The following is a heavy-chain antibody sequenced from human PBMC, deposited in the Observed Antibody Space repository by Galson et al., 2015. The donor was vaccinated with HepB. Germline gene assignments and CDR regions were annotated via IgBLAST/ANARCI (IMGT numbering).Heavy chain of an antibody. J-gene: IGHJ6*02. V-gene: IGHV3-21*01. CDR3: ARDGGVVVPAANYYYYYGMDV. D-gene: IGHD2-2*01. CDR2: ISSSSSYI. Sequence: SLRLSCAASGFTFSSYSMNWVRQAPGKGLEWVSSISSSSSYIYYADSVKGRFTISRDNAKNSLYLQMNSLRAEDTAVYYCARDGGVVVPAANYYYYYGMDVWGQGTTVTVSS. CDR1: GFTFSSYS.